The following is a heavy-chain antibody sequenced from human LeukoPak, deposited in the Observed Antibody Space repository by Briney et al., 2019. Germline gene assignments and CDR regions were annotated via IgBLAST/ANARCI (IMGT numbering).Heavy chain of an antibody. CDR2: IISSLGIA. V-gene: IGHV1-69*04. Sequence: SVKGSCQACLRIFRSYAISWVGQAACRGLEWMARIISSLGIATPEKKLQGRGKITSDKSTTTAYMDLSSLGTDAAAVSYCARGEPVRTTPFAYSGEGTLATVSS. CDR3: ARGEPVRTTPFAY. D-gene: IGHD1-14*01. CDR1: LRIFRSYA. J-gene: IGHJ4*02.